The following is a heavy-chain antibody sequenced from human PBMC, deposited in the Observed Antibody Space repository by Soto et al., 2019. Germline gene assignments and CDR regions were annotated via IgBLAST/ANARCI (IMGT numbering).Heavy chain of an antibody. CDR1: GDSVSNNSVA. V-gene: IGHV6-1*01. J-gene: IGHJ4*02. CDR3: ARTLRGRGVKYFDD. D-gene: IGHD3-10*01. CDR2: TYYRSKWHY. Sequence: SQTLSLTCAISGDSVSNNSVAWNWVRQSPSRGLEWLGRTYYRSKWHYDYAPSVRSRITINPDTSKNHSSLQLNSVSPEDAAVYYCARTLRGRGVKYFDDWGQGTLVTVS.